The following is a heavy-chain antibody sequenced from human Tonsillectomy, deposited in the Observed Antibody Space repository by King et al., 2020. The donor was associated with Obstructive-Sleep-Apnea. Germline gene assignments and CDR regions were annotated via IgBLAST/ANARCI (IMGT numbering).Heavy chain of an antibody. V-gene: IGHV3-7*03. Sequence: VQLVESGGGLVQPGGSLRLSCAASGFTFSSYWMNWVRKAPGKGLEWVANIKQDGSEKYYVYSVKGRFTISRDNAKNSLYLQMNSLRAEDTAVYYCARGVECKLLRLFDYWGQGTLVTVS. CDR1: GFTFSSYW. J-gene: IGHJ4*02. CDR3: ARGVECKLLRLFDY. CDR2: IKQDGSEK. D-gene: IGHD1-26*01.